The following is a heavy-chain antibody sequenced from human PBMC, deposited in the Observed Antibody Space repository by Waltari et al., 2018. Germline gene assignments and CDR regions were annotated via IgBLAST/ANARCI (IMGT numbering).Heavy chain of an antibody. D-gene: IGHD2-8*01. CDR2: INPNTGNP. J-gene: IGHJ5*02. V-gene: IGHV7-4-1*02. Sequence: QVQFVQSGSELKKPGASVKISCKTSGYNFTTYPINWVRQAPGQVLEWMGWINPNTGNPTYGQGFTGRFVFSLDTSVRTAYLEISSLKDEDTAIYYCAGVSWGQGTLVTVSS. CDR3: AGVS. CDR1: GYNFTTYP.